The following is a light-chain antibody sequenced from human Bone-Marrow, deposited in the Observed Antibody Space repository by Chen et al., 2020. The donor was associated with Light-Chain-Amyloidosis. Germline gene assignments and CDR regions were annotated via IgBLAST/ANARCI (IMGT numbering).Light chain of an antibody. Sequence: QSALTQPASVSGSPRQSITLSCTGTSSDVGSYNLVSWYQQHPGKAPKLMIYEVSKRPSGVSNRFSGSKSGNTASLTISGLQAEDEADYYCCSYAGSSTPWVFGGGTKLTVL. J-gene: IGLJ3*02. CDR3: CSYAGSSTPWV. V-gene: IGLV2-23*02. CDR1: SSDVGSYNL. CDR2: EVS.